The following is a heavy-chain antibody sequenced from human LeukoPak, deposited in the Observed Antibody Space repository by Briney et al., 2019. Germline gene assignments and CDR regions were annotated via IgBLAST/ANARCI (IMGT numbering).Heavy chain of an antibody. CDR2: IIPIFGTA. D-gene: IGHD6-13*01. J-gene: IGHJ4*02. Sequence: SVKVSCKASGGTFSSYAISWVRQAPGQGLEWMGRIIPIFGTANYAQKFQGRVTITTDESTSTAYMELSSLRSEDTAVYYCASVAAAGPGLFDYWGQGTLVTVSS. CDR3: ASVAAAGPGLFDY. V-gene: IGHV1-69*05. CDR1: GGTFSSYA.